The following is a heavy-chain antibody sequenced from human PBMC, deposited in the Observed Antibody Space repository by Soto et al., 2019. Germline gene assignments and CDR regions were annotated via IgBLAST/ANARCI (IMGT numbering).Heavy chain of an antibody. CDR3: TRRYNWNDYYSDP. CDR1: GGSLRVQRYY. D-gene: IGHD1-20*01. Sequence: SETLSLTCTVSGGSLRVQRYYWTWIRQTPGKGLEWVGSSYYSGTSYFNPALKGRVTISVDTSTNQFSLRLTSVTAADTAVYYCTRRYNWNDYYSDPWGQGTLVNVSS. CDR2: SYYSGTS. J-gene: IGHJ5*02. V-gene: IGHV4-39*01.